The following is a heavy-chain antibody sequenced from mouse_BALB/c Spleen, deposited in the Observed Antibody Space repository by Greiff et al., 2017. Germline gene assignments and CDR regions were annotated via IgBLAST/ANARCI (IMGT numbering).Heavy chain of an antibody. D-gene: IGHD6-5*01. V-gene: IGHV5-9-3*01. CDR2: ISSGGSYT. J-gene: IGHJ3*01. CDR1: GFTFSSYA. Sequence: EVKLMESGGGLVKPGGSLKLSCAASGFTFSSYAMSWVRQTPEKRLEWVATISSGGSYTYYPDSVKGRFTISRDNAKNTLYLQMSSLRSEDTAMYYCARKGKTSYAFAYWGQGTLVTVSA. CDR3: ARKGKTSYAFAY.